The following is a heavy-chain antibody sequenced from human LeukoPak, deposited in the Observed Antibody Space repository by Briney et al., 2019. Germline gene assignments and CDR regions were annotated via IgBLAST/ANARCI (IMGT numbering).Heavy chain of an antibody. V-gene: IGHV3-74*01. CDR1: GFTFSSYW. CDR3: ARDRQLYYRDAFDI. J-gene: IGHJ3*02. Sequence: PGGSLRLSCAASGFTFSSYWMHWVRQAPGKGLVWVSRINSDESYTNYADSVKGRFTISRDNAKNTLYLQMNSLRAEDTAVYYCARDRQLYYRDAFDIWGQGTMVTVSS. D-gene: IGHD3-10*01. CDR2: INSDESYT.